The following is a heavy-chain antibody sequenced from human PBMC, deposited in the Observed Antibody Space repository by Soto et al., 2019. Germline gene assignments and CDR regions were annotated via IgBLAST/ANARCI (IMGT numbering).Heavy chain of an antibody. J-gene: IGHJ5*02. CDR1: GGSISSGGYY. CDR2: IYYSGST. V-gene: IGHV4-31*03. Sequence: SSETLSLTCTVSGGSISSGGYYWSWIRQHPGKGLEWIGYIYYSGSTYYNPSLKSRVTISVDTSKNQFSLKLSSATAADTAVYYCARAHGQTNWFDPWGQGTLVTVSS. CDR3: ARAHGQTNWFDP.